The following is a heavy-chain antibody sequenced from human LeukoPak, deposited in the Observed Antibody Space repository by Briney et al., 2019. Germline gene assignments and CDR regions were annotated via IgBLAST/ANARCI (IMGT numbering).Heavy chain of an antibody. CDR1: GGSFSGYY. D-gene: IGHD5-18*01. J-gene: IGHJ5*02. Sequence: SETLSLTCAVYGGSFSGYYWSWIRQPPGKGLEWIGEINHSGSTNYNPSLKSRVTISVDTSKNQFSLKLSSVTAADTAVYYCARGVTAMVSPWGQGTLVTVSS. V-gene: IGHV4-34*01. CDR2: INHSGST. CDR3: ARGVTAMVSP.